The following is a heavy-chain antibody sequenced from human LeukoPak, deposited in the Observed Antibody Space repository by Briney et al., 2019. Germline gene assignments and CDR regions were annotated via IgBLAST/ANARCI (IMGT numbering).Heavy chain of an antibody. CDR2: IYSGGST. CDR3: ARDHYDFWSGYSLYGMDV. CDR1: GFTFSSYW. J-gene: IGHJ6*02. Sequence: GGSLRLSCAASGFTFSSYWMSWVRQAPGKGLEWVSVIYSGGSTYYADSVKGRFTISRDNSKNTLYLQMNSLRAEDTAVYYCARDHYDFWSGYSLYGMDVWGQGTTVTVSS. D-gene: IGHD3-3*01. V-gene: IGHV3-66*01.